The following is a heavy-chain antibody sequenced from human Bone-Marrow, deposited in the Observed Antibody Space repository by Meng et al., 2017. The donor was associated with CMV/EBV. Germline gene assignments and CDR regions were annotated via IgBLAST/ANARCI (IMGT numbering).Heavy chain of an antibody. J-gene: IGHJ4*02. Sequence: QGQLQQWGVGLLKPSETLSLPCAVYGGSFSGYYWSWIRQPPGKGLEWIGEINHSGSTNYNPSLKSRVTISVDTSKNQFSLKLSSVTAADTAVYYCARGVDYYDSSGYYYWGQGTLVTVSS. D-gene: IGHD3-22*01. CDR3: ARGVDYYDSSGYYY. V-gene: IGHV4-34*01. CDR1: GGSFSGYY. CDR2: INHSGST.